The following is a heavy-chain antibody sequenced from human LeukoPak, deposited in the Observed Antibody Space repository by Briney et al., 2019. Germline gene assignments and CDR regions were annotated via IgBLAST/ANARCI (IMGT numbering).Heavy chain of an antibody. Sequence: GGSLRLSCAASGFTFSSYAMSWVRQAPGKGLEWVSVISGSGGSTYYADSVKGRFTISRDNSKNTLYLQMNSLRAEDTAVYYCAKGGTVTYHYYYSMDVWGQGTTVTVSS. CDR1: GFTFSSYA. V-gene: IGHV3-23*01. J-gene: IGHJ6*02. D-gene: IGHD4-17*01. CDR3: AKGGTVTYHYYYSMDV. CDR2: ISGSGGST.